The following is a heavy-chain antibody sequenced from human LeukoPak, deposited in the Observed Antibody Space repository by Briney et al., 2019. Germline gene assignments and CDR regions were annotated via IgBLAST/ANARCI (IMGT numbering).Heavy chain of an antibody. CDR2: ISAFNGNT. V-gene: IGHV1-18*01. CDR3: ARDCSGGTCYSFWLDP. CDR1: GYTFRNYG. J-gene: IGHJ5*02. Sequence: GSSVTVSFTASGYTFRNYGLSWVWQAPGQGLEWMGWISAFNGNTKYAQKFQGRVTMTTDTSTSTAYMELTSLRSDDTAMYYCARDCSGGTCYSFWLDPWGQGTLVTLSS. D-gene: IGHD2-15*01.